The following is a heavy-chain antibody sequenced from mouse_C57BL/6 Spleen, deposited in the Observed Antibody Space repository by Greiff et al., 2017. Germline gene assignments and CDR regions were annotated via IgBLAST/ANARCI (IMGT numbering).Heavy chain of an antibody. V-gene: IGHV1-64*01. CDR1: GYTFTSYW. CDR2: FHPNSGST. Sequence: VQLQQPGAELVKPGASVKLSCKASGYTFTSYWMHWVKQRPGQGLEWIGMFHPNSGSTNYNEKFKSKATLTVDKSSSTAYMQLSSLTSEDSAVYYGARGGVDRDVYAMDYWGQGTSVTVSS. J-gene: IGHJ4*01. CDR3: ARGGVDRDVYAMDY. D-gene: IGHD3-3*01.